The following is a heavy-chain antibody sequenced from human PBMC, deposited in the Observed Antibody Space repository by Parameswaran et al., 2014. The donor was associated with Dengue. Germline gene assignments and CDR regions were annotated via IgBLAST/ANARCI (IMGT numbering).Heavy chain of an antibody. V-gene: IGHV5-51*01. Sequence: VRQMPGKGLEWMGIIYPGDSVTRYSPSFQGQVTISVDKSITTAYLQWSSLKASDTAMYYCALYCGGSCYHLRNWFDPWGQGTLVTVSS. D-gene: IGHD2-21*01. CDR3: ALYCGGSCYHLRNWFDP. CDR2: IYPGDSVT. J-gene: IGHJ5*02.